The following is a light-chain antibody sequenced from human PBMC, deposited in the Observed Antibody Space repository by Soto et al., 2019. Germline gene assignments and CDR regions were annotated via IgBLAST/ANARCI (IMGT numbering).Light chain of an antibody. V-gene: IGKV1-5*03. CDR2: KAS. CDR1: QSVNAW. CDR3: QQYSSYSPWL. Sequence: DIQVAQSPSTLSASVGDRVTITCRASQSVNAWLAWYQQKPGTAPKLLIYKASTLDRGVSSRFSGSGSGTEFTLTISSLQPEDSATHYCQQYSSYSPWLFGQGTKVEI. J-gene: IGKJ1*01.